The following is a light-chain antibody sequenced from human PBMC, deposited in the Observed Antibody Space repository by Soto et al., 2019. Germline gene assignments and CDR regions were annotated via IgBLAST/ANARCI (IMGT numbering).Light chain of an antibody. Sequence: DIFLTQSPATLSLSPGERATLTCRASQSVGTSLAWFQQKPGQAPRLLLSDASTRDSGIPARFSGSGSGTDFTLAISSLQPEDVAVYYCQQRTNWPPRDTFGQGTKLELK. V-gene: IGKV3-11*01. J-gene: IGKJ2*01. CDR3: QQRTNWPPRDT. CDR2: DAS. CDR1: QSVGTS.